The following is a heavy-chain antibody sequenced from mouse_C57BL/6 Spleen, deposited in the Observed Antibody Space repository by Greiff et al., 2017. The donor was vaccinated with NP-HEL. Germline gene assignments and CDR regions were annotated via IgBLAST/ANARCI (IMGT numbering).Heavy chain of an antibody. D-gene: IGHD1-1*01. J-gene: IGHJ2*01. CDR2: FYPGSGSI. V-gene: IGHV1-62-2*01. Sequence: VQLQQSGAELVKPGASVKLSCKASGYTFTEYTIHWVKQRSGQGLEWIGWFYPGSGSIKYNEKFKDKATLTADKSSSTVYMELSRLTSEDAAVYFCARHGGIYYYGSSYFDYWGQGTTLTVSS. CDR3: ARHGGIYYYGSSYFDY. CDR1: GYTFTEYT.